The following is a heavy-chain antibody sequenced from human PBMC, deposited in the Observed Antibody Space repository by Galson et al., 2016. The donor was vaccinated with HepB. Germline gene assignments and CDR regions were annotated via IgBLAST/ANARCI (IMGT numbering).Heavy chain of an antibody. CDR1: GDSVSSNSAA. CDR2: TYYRSKWYN. V-gene: IGHV6-1*01. CDR3: ARGDYSTYYYYYGMDV. J-gene: IGHJ6*02. Sequence: CAISGDSVSSNSAAWNWIRQSPSRGLGWLGRTYYRSKWYNDYASSVKSRIIINPDTSKNQVSLQLSSVTPEDTAVYYCARGDYSTYYYYYGMDVWGQGTTVMVSS. D-gene: IGHD4-11*01.